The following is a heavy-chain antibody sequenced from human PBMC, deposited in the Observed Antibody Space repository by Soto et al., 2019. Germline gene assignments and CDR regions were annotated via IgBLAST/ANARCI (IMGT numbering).Heavy chain of an antibody. V-gene: IGHV4-31*03. CDR1: GGSISSGGTGSY. J-gene: IGHJ4*02. Sequence: QVQLQESGPGLVKPSQTLSLTCTVSGGSISSGGTGSYWTWIRQLPGKGLEWIGYIYYTGNTYYNPSLNSRPTISIDTSENQFSLKLTSVTAADTAVYFCASGHDAYKVRYWGQGTLVIVSS. CDR2: IYYTGNT. D-gene: IGHD1-1*01. CDR3: ASGHDAYKVRY.